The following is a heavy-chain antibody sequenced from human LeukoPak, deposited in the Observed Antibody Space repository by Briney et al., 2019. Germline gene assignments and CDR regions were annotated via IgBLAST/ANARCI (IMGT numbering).Heavy chain of an antibody. D-gene: IGHD5-12*01. CDR3: ARDPKWLDY. J-gene: IGHJ4*02. CDR2: TNQEGSEK. V-gene: IGHV3-7*01. CDR1: GFTFSSYA. Sequence: GGSLRLSCAASGFTFSSYAMSWVRQAPGKGLEWVANTNQEGSEKYYVDSVKGRFTISKDNAKNSLYLQMNSLRAEDTAVYYCARDPKWLDYWGQGTLVTVSS.